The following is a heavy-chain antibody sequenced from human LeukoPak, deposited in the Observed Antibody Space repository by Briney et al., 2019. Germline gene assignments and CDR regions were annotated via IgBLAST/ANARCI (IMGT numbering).Heavy chain of an antibody. J-gene: IGHJ4*02. CDR1: GGSISSGGYY. V-gene: IGHV4-31*03. CDR3: ARGYYDSSSYGPIVDY. Sequence: PSQTLSLTCTVSGGSISSGGYYWSWIRQHPGKGLEWIGYIYYSGSTYYNPSLKSRVTISVDTSKNQFSLKLSSVTAADTAVYYCARGYYDSSSYGPIVDYWGQGTLVTVSS. CDR2: IYYSGST. D-gene: IGHD3-22*01.